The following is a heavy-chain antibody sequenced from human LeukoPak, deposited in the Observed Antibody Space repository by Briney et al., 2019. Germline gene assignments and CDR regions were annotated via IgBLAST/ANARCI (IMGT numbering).Heavy chain of an antibody. Sequence: GGSLRLSCAASGFTVSNNYMSWVRQAPGKGLEWVSSISGVGSTSYADSVKGRFTISRDNSRTTLYLQMDSLRPEDTAVCYCARSGYYYDSSGSSSWGQGTLVTVSS. D-gene: IGHD3-22*01. V-gene: IGHV3-66*01. CDR2: ISGVGST. CDR3: ARSGYYYDSSGSSS. CDR1: GFTVSNNY. J-gene: IGHJ5*02.